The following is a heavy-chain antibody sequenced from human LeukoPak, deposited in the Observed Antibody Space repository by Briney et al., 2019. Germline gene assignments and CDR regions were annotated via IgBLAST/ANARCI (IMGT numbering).Heavy chain of an antibody. J-gene: IGHJ4*02. CDR2: ISGSGVTM. CDR1: GFTFSSYE. D-gene: IGHD3-10*01. CDR3: ARALWFGELFGDY. Sequence: GGSLRLSCAASGFTFSSYEMNWVRQAPGRGLEWVSYISGSGVTMYYADSVKGRFTISRDNSKNTLYLQMNSLRAEDTAVYYCARALWFGELFGDYWGQGTLVTVSS. V-gene: IGHV3-48*03.